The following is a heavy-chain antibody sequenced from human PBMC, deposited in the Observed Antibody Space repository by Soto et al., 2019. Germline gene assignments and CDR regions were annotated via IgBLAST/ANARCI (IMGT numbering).Heavy chain of an antibody. CDR1: GFTFSSYW. D-gene: IGHD3-22*01. V-gene: IGHV3-48*01. CDR3: ARGSTYYYDSSGPAYFDL. J-gene: IGHJ2*01. Sequence: GGSLRLSCSASGFTFSSYWMSWVRQAPGKGLEWVSYTSSSSSTIYYADSVKGRFTISRDNAKNSLYLQMNSLRAEDTAVYYCARGSTYYYDSSGPAYFDLWGRGTLVNDSS. CDR2: TSSSSSTI.